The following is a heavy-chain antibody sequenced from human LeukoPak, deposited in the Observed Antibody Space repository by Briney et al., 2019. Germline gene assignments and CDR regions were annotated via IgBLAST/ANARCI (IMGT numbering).Heavy chain of an antibody. Sequence: GGSLRLACVGSGFTFSSYWMSWVRQAPGKGLEWVANINRDGSETYYVDSVKGRFTISRDNGRNSLYLQMNSLRAEDTAVYYCARDFGGNSIDYWGQGTLVPVSS. CDR1: GFTFSSYW. V-gene: IGHV3-7*05. CDR2: INRDGSET. D-gene: IGHD4-23*01. CDR3: ARDFGGNSIDY. J-gene: IGHJ4*02.